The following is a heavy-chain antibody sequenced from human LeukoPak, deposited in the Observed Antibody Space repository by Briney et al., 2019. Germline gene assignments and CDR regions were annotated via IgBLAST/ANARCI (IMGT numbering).Heavy chain of an antibody. CDR3: ARGGTAMVTGAIYYYYYMDV. Sequence: ASVKVSCKASGYTFTSYDINWVRQATGQGLEWMGWMNPNSGNTGYAQKFQGRVTMTRNTSISTAYMELSSPRSEDTAVYYCARGGTAMVTGAIYYYYYMDVWGKGTTVTVSS. CDR1: GYTFTSYD. D-gene: IGHD5-18*01. CDR2: MNPNSGNT. V-gene: IGHV1-8*01. J-gene: IGHJ6*03.